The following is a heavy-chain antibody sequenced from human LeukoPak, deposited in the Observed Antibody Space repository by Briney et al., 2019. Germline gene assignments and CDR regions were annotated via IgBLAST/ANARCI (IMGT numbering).Heavy chain of an antibody. CDR3: AFGVEFGEG. D-gene: IGHD3-10*01. J-gene: IGHJ4*02. CDR1: GYTFTVYY. V-gene: IGHV1-2*02. CDR2: INPNSGCT. Sequence: ASVKVSCKASGYTFTVYYMHWGRQAPGQGLAWMGWINPNSGCTNYSQKFQGRVTMNRDTSISTAYMELSRLRYDATAVYYCAFGVEFGEGWGQGTLVTVSS.